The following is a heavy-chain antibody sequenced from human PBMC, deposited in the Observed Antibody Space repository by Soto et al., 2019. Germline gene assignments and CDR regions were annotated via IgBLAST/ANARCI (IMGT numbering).Heavy chain of an antibody. Sequence: GGSLRLSCAASGFTFSSYGMHWVRQAPGKGLEWVAVIWYDGSNKYYADSVKGRFTISRDNSKNTLYLQMNSLRAEDTAVYYCARDPFHYDFWSGPDYWGQGTLVTVSS. D-gene: IGHD3-3*01. J-gene: IGHJ4*02. CDR3: ARDPFHYDFWSGPDY. V-gene: IGHV3-33*01. CDR1: GFTFSSYG. CDR2: IWYDGSNK.